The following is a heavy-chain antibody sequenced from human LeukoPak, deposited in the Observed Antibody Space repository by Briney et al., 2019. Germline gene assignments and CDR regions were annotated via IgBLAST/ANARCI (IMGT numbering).Heavy chain of an antibody. CDR2: ISYDGSNK. Sequence: PGRSLRLSCAASGFTFSSYAMHWVRRAPGKGLEWVAVISYDGSNKYYADSVKGRFTISRDNSKNTPYLQMNSLRAEDTAVYYCARAPGGGYYDFWSGYYPWYFDYWGQGTLVTVSS. J-gene: IGHJ4*02. V-gene: IGHV3-30-3*01. CDR3: ARAPGGGYYDFWSGYYPWYFDY. D-gene: IGHD3-3*01. CDR1: GFTFSSYA.